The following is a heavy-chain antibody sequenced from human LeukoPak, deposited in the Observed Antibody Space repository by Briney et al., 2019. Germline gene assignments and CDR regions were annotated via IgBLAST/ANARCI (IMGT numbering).Heavy chain of an antibody. V-gene: IGHV3-30*18. CDR2: ISSDGSNT. CDR1: GFTFSIYG. J-gene: IGHJ4*02. CDR3: AKDQGYDYADGFDF. D-gene: IGHD4-17*01. Sequence: GRSLRLSCPVSGFTFSIYGTHWVRQAPGEGMEWVAFISSDGSNTYSLDSVRGRFSISRDNGKSTLFLQMNSLRAEDRAMYYCAKDQGYDYADGFDFWGQGTLVTVSS.